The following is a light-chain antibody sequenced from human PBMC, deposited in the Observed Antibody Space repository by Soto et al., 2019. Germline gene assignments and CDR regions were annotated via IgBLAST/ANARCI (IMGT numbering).Light chain of an antibody. CDR1: SSDVGGYNY. V-gene: IGLV2-14*01. CDR2: YVS. Sequence: QSALTQPASVSGSPGQSITISCTGTSSDVGGYNYVSWYQQHPGKAPKLMMYYVSNRPSGVSNRFSGSKSGNTASLTISGLQAEDEADYYCSSYTSSSTVFGGGTKLTVL. CDR3: SSYTSSSTV. J-gene: IGLJ2*01.